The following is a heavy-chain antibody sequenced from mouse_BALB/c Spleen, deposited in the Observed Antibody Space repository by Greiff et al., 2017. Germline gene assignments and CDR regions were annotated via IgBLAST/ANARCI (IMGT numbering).Heavy chain of an antibody. CDR2: ISSGGST. J-gene: IGHJ2*01. CDR1: GFTFSSYA. Sequence: EVQRVESGGGLVKPGGSLKLSCAASGFTFSSYAMSWVRQTPEKRLEWVASISSGGSTYYPDSVKGRFTISRDNARNILYLQMSSLRSEDTAMYYCARRTYRYDEDYWGQGTTLTVSS. CDR3: ARRTYRYDEDY. V-gene: IGHV5-6-5*01. D-gene: IGHD2-14*01.